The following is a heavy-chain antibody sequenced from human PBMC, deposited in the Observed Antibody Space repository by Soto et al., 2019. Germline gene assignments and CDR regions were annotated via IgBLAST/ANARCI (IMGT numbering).Heavy chain of an antibody. Sequence: EVQLVESGGGLVQPGGSLRLSCAASGFSFTNIWMYWVRQAPGKGLVWVSRINEDGSMTSHADSVRGRFTISRDNAKNWLYLELNILRAVDTAVYYCVTGCRWGQGTLVSVSS. CDR1: GFSFTNIW. V-gene: IGHV3-74*01. CDR2: INEDGSMT. J-gene: IGHJ4*02. CDR3: VTGCR.